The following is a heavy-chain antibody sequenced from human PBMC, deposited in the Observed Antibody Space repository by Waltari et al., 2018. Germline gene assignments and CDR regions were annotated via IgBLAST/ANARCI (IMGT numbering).Heavy chain of an antibody. J-gene: IGHJ4*02. Sequence: QLQLQEAGTGLVKRSETLSITCTASGGYISSSSYYWGWIRPPPGKGLEWIGSIYYSGSTYYNPSLKSRVTISVDTSKNQFSLKLSSVTAADTAVYYCARMYEGAYCGGDCYDYWGQGTLVTVSS. CDR1: GGYISSSSYY. CDR3: ARMYEGAYCGGDCYDY. D-gene: IGHD2-21*01. V-gene: IGHV4-39*07. CDR2: IYYSGST.